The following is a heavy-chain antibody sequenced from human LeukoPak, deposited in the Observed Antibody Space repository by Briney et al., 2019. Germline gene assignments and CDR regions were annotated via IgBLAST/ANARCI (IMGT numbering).Heavy chain of an antibody. J-gene: IGHJ4*02. CDR3: ARDLYPSGSGGADY. CDR2: ISYGGSNK. Sequence: PGRSLRLSCAASGFTFSTYAMHWVRQAPGKGLEWVAVISYGGSNKYYADSVKGRFTISRDNSKSTLYLQMNSLRAEDTAVYHCARDLYPSGSGGADYWGQGTLVTVSS. V-gene: IGHV3-30-3*01. D-gene: IGHD3-10*01. CDR1: GFTFSTYA.